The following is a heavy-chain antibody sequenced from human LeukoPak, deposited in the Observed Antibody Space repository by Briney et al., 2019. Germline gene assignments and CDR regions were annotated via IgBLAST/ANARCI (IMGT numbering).Heavy chain of an antibody. V-gene: IGHV3-30*01. CDR3: ARATCSTSCYWPFPNYMDV. CDR2: ISYDGSNK. CDR1: GFTFSSYA. J-gene: IGHJ6*03. D-gene: IGHD2-2*01. Sequence: QPGGSLRLSCAASGFTFSSYAMHWVRQAPGKGLEWVAVISYDGSNKYYADSVKGRFTISRDNSKNTLYLQMNSLRAEDTAVYYCARATCSTSCYWPFPNYMDVWGKGTTVTVSS.